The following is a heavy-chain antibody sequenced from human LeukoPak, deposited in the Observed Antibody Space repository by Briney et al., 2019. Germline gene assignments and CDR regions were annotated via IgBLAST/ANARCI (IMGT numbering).Heavy chain of an antibody. CDR1: GGSISSYY. CDR2: IYYSGST. V-gene: IGHV4-59*08. D-gene: IGHD3-22*01. Sequence: SETLSLTCTVSGGSISSYYWSWIRQPPGKGLEWIGYIYYSGSTNYNPSLKSRVIISGDTSKNQISLNLTSVTAADTAVYFCARHRDYYDTWGHGTLVTVSS. CDR3: ARHRDYYDT. J-gene: IGHJ4*01.